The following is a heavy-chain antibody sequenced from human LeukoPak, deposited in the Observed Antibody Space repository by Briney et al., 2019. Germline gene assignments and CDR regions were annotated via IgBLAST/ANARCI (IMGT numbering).Heavy chain of an antibody. Sequence: GGSLRLSCAASGFTFSSNGMNWVRQAPGKGLEWVSYISATGGTIYYADSVKGRFTISRDNSKNTLYLQMNSLRAEDTAVYYCAKDRGGFDPWGQGTLVTVSS. J-gene: IGHJ5*02. CDR3: AKDRGGFDP. CDR2: ISATGGTI. D-gene: IGHD3-16*01. CDR1: GFTFSSNG. V-gene: IGHV3-23*01.